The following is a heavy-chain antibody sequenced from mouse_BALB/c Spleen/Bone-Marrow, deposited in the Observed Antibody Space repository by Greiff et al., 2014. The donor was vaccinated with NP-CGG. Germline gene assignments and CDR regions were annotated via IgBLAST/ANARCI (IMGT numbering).Heavy chain of an antibody. V-gene: IGHV1S56*01. CDR1: GYTFTSYH. CDR3: ARSLSRYAMDY. CDR2: IYPGNVNT. D-gene: IGHD6-2*01. J-gene: IGHJ4*01. Sequence: VQLQQSGPELVKPGASVRISCKASGYTFTSYHIHWVKQRPGQGLEWIGWIYPGNVNTKYNEKFKGKATLTADKSSSTAYMQLSSLTSEDSAVYFCARSLSRYAMDYWGQGTSVTVSS.